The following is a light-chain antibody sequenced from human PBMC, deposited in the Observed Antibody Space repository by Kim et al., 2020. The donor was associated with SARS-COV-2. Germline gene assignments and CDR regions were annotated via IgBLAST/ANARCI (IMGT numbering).Light chain of an antibody. V-gene: IGKV1D-16*01. CDR2: AAS. Sequence: DIQMTQSPSLVSASVGDRVTITCRARQAISSWLAWYQHKPEKAPRSLIYAASSLQRGVPSRFSGSGSGTDFTLTIRSLQPEYFATYYCQQYDSYPRTFGQGTKVDIK. J-gene: IGKJ1*01. CDR3: QQYDSYPRT. CDR1: QAISSW.